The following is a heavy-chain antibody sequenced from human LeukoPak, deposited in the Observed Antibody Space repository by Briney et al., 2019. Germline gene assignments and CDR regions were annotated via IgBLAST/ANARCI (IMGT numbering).Heavy chain of an antibody. V-gene: IGHV4-34*01. Sequence: SETLSLTCAVYGGSFSGYYWSWIRQPPGKGLEWIGEINHSGSTNYNPSLKSRVIISVDTSKNQFSLKLSSVTAADTAVYYCARAFYCSGGSCYLGYFDYWGQGTLVTVSS. CDR3: ARAFYCSGGSCYLGYFDY. D-gene: IGHD2-15*01. J-gene: IGHJ4*02. CDR2: INHSGST. CDR1: GGSFSGYY.